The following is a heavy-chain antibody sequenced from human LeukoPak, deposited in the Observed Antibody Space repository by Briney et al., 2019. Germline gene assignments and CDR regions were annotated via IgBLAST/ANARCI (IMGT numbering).Heavy chain of an antibody. Sequence: GGSLRLSCAASGFTFSSYGMSWVRQAPGKGLEWVSAISGSGGSIYYADSVKGRFTISRDSAKNSLYLQMNSLRAEDTAVYYCARAPSAAGTEAFDYWGQGTLVTVSS. CDR1: GFTFSSYG. CDR3: ARAPSAAGTEAFDY. J-gene: IGHJ4*02. V-gene: IGHV3-21*01. D-gene: IGHD6-13*01. CDR2: ISGSGGSI.